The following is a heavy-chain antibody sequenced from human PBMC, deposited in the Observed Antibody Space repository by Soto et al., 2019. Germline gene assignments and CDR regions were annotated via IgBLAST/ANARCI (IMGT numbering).Heavy chain of an antibody. D-gene: IGHD4-17*01. V-gene: IGHV4-34*01. CDR1: GGSFSGYY. CDR2: INHSGST. CDR3: ARDHDYGGQIDY. Sequence: SETLSLTCAVYGGSFSGYYWSWIRQPPGKGLEWIGEINHSGSTNYNPSLKSRVTISVDTSKNQFSLKLSSVTAADTAVYYCARDHDYGGQIDYWGQGTLVTVS. J-gene: IGHJ4*02.